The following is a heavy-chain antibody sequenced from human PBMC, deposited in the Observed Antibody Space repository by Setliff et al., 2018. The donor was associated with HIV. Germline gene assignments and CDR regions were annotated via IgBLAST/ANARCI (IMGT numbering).Heavy chain of an antibody. CDR2: IYYSGST. Sequence: SETLSLTCTVSGGSISSGGYYWSWIRQHPGKGLEWIGYIYYSGSTYYNPSLKSRVSISVDTSNNQFSLKLSSVTAADTAMYYCAGSWSGYPLSFGYWGQGTLVTVSS. V-gene: IGHV4-31*03. CDR3: AGSWSGYPLSFGY. CDR1: GGSISSGGYY. D-gene: IGHD3-3*01. J-gene: IGHJ4*02.